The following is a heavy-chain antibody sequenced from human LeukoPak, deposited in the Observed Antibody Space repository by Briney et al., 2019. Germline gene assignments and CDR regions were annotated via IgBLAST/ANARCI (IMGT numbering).Heavy chain of an antibody. V-gene: IGHV1-8*02. CDR2: MNPNSGNT. Sequence: RASVKVSCKASGYTFTSYGISWVRQATGQGLEWMGWMNPNSGNTGYAQKFQGRVTMTRNTSISTAYMELSSLRSEDTAVYYCARGIARHYYDSSDDYWGQGTLVTVSS. CDR3: ARGIARHYYDSSDDY. CDR1: GYTFTSYG. J-gene: IGHJ4*02. D-gene: IGHD3-22*01.